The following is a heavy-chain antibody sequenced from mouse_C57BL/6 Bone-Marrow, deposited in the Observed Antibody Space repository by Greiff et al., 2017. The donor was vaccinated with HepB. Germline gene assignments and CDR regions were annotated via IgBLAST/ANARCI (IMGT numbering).Heavy chain of an antibody. CDR2: IDPETGGT. Sequence: QVQLQQSGAELVRPGASVTLSCKASGYTFTDYEMHWVKQTPVHGLEWIGAIDPETGGTAYNQKFKGKAILTADKSSSTAYMELRSLTSEDSAVYYCTRRGWLLLFDDWGQGTTLTGSS. CDR1: GYTFTDYE. J-gene: IGHJ2*01. D-gene: IGHD2-3*01. V-gene: IGHV1-15*01. CDR3: TRRGWLLLFDD.